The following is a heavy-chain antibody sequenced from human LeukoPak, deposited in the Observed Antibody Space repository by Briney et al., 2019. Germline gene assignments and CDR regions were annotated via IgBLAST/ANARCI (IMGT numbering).Heavy chain of an antibody. Sequence: GGSLRLSCAASGFTFSSYWMSWVRQAPGKGLEWVSVIYSGGSTYYADSVKGRFTISRDNSKNTLCLQMNSLRAEDTAVYYCARVPSYYYYYMDVWGKGTTVTISS. CDR2: IYSGGST. J-gene: IGHJ6*03. CDR3: ARVPSYYYYYMDV. V-gene: IGHV3-66*01. CDR1: GFTFSSYW.